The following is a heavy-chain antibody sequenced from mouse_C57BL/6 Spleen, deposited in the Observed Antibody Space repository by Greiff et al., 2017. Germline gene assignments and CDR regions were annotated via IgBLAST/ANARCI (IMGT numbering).Heavy chain of an antibody. J-gene: IGHJ4*01. D-gene: IGHD2-5*01. CDR2: FYPGSGSI. CDR1: GYTFTEYT. CDR3: ERKEEEDYDSNYGAMDY. Sequence: VQLQESGAELVKPGASVKLSCKASGYTFTEYTIHWVKQRSGQGLEWIGWFYPGSGSIKYNEKFKDKDTVTADKSSSTVYMELSRLTSEDSAVYFCERKEEEDYDSNYGAMDYWGQGTSVTVSS. V-gene: IGHV1-62-2*01.